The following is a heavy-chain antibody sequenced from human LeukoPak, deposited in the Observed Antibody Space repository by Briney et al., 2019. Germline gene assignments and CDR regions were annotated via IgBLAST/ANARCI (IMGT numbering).Heavy chain of an antibody. D-gene: IGHD6-13*01. Sequence: SETLSLTCTVSGGSVSSGSYYWSWIRQPPGKGLEWIGYIYYSGSTNYNPSFKSRVTISVDTSRDLFSLKLSSVTAADTAVYYCARVTVVAAGTPLDFWGQRTLVTVSS. J-gene: IGHJ4*02. V-gene: IGHV4-61*01. CDR2: IYYSGST. CDR3: ARVTVVAAGTPLDF. CDR1: GGSVSSGSYY.